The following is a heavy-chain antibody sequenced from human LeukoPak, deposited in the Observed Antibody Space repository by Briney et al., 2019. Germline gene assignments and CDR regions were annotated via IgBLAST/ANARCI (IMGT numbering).Heavy chain of an antibody. CDR3: ARAPFTEELLWYFDL. D-gene: IGHD1-7*01. Sequence: GASVKVSCKASGYTFTSYGISWVRQAPGQGLEWMGWISAYNGNTNYAQKLQGRVTMTTDTSTSTAYMELRSLRSDDTAVYYCARAPFTEELLWYFDLWGRGTLVTVSS. V-gene: IGHV1-18*01. J-gene: IGHJ2*01. CDR2: ISAYNGNT. CDR1: GYTFTSYG.